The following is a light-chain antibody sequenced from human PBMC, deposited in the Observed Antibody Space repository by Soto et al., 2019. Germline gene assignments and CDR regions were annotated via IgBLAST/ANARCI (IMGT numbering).Light chain of an antibody. J-gene: IGLJ2*01. CDR1: SSDIGAYNY. CDR3: SSYTSSNTLV. V-gene: IGLV2-14*01. Sequence: QSALTQPASVSGSPGQSITISCTGTSSDIGAYNYVSWYQQHPGKVPKLMIYDVSNRPSGVSDRLSGSKSGNTASLTISGLQAEDEADYYCSSYTSSNTLVFGGGTKLTVL. CDR2: DVS.